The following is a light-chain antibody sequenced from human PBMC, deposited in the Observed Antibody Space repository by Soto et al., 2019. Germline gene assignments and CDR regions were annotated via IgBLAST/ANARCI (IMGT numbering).Light chain of an antibody. V-gene: IGKV3-20*01. Sequence: ENVLTQSPGTLSLSPGERATLSCRASQTVSSKYVAWFQQIPGQAPRLFIYDASRRATGIPDRFSGSGSGTDFILTISRLEPEDFAVYYCQQYETSPLTFGGGTKVELK. CDR2: DAS. CDR3: QQYETSPLT. CDR1: QTVSSKY. J-gene: IGKJ4*01.